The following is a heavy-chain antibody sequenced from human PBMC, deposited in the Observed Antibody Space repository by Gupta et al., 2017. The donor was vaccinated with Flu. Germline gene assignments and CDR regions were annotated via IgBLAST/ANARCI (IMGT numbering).Heavy chain of an antibody. J-gene: IGHJ5*01. V-gene: IGHV3-48*03. CDR3: ARGHWDS. CDR2: ISSSYVT. CDR1: AVTVSSYE. Sequence: EASAVTVSSYEFSWVRQAPWKGLEWISYISSSYVTYYSDSVKGRFSISSDNTKNSVYLQMHSLTAEGTAFYYCARGHWDSWVQGTLVNVSS.